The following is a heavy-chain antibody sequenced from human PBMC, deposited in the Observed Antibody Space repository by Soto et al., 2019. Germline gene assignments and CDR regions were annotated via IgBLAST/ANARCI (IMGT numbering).Heavy chain of an antibody. D-gene: IGHD5-18*01. CDR1: GGAFSSYL. CDR3: ARGRSAMIPAAALGS. Sequence: QVHLVQSGAEVKKPGSSVKVSCKSSGGAFSSYLLTWVRQAPGHGLEWMGGIIPIIGTANYAQKFQDRVTISADESTTTAYMELTRLRSEDTAVYYCARGRSAMIPAAALGSWGQGTVVTVSS. J-gene: IGHJ4*02. CDR2: IIPIIGTA. V-gene: IGHV1-69*01.